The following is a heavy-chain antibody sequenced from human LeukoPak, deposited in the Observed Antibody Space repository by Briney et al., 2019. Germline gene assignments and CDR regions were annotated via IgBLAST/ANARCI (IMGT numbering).Heavy chain of an antibody. V-gene: IGHV4-4*07. CDR1: GGSISSYY. D-gene: IGHD6-13*01. J-gene: IGHJ4*02. Sequence: SETLSLTCTVSGGSISSYYWSWIRQPAGKALEWIVCIYTSGSTNYNPSLKSRVTMSVDTSKNQFSLKLSSVTAADTAVYYCARGGIAAAPFDYWGQGTLVTVSS. CDR2: IYTSGST. CDR3: ARGGIAAAPFDY.